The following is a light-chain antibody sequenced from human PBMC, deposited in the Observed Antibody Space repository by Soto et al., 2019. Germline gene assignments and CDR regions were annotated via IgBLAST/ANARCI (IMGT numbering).Light chain of an antibody. Sequence: QSALTQPASVSGSPGQSITISCTGTSSDVGYYNYVSWYQHHPGKAPKVLIHEVSNRPSGVSNRFSGSKSGNTASLTISGLQAEDEADYYCSSYSTSFTVRVFGGGTKLTVL. J-gene: IGLJ3*02. V-gene: IGLV2-14*01. CDR2: EVS. CDR3: SSYSTSFTVRV. CDR1: SSDVGYYNY.